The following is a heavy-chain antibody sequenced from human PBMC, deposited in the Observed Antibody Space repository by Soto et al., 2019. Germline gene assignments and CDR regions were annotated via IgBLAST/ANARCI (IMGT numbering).Heavy chain of an antibody. CDR3: AREGDYGGNSGGLDP. J-gene: IGHJ5*02. CDR1: GGSISSGAYY. D-gene: IGHD4-17*01. V-gene: IGHV4-30-4*01. CDR2: IYYSGST. Sequence: QVQLQESGPGLVKPSQTLSLTCTVSGGSISSGAYYWSWIRQPPGKGLEWIGYIYYSGSTYYNPSLESRVTISVDTSMSQFSRKLSSVTAADTAVYYWAREGDYGGNSGGLDPWGQGTLVTVSS.